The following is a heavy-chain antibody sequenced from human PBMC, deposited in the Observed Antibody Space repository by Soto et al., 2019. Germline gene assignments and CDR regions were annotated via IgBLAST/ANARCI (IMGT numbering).Heavy chain of an antibody. D-gene: IGHD2-8*01. J-gene: IGHJ6*02. V-gene: IGHV1-18*01. CDR3: AKNGQPPYYYYALDV. CDR2: ISGYNGDT. CDR1: AYTFTRYG. Sequence: QGHLGQSVAEVKKPGASVKVSCKTSAYTFTRYGISWVRQAPGQGLEWMGWISGYNGDTNYAQNLQDRVTMTIDTSTTTAYMELRSPTYDDTAVYYCAKNGQPPYYYYALDVWGQGTTVTVSS.